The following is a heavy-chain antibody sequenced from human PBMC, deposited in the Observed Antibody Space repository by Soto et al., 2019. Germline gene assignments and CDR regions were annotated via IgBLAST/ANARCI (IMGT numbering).Heavy chain of an antibody. J-gene: IGHJ6*02. Sequence: QVTLKESGPTLVKPTQTLTLTCTVSGLSLRTTGVGVGWVRQPPGKALEWLALLYWDDDQRYSPSLRSRLTSAQDLSETQVVPTMTNMDTVDTATYYCVQSRCGGDCLEIYSSHAYNGLDVWGQGTTVTVSS. CDR3: VQSRCGGDCLEIYSSHAYNGLDV. D-gene: IGHD2-21*02. CDR1: GLSLRTTGVG. V-gene: IGHV2-5*02. CDR2: LYWDDDQ.